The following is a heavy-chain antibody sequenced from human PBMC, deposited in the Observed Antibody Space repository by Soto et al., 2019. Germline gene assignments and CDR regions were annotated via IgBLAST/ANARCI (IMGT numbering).Heavy chain of an antibody. D-gene: IGHD3-9*01. J-gene: IGHJ3*02. Sequence: GGSLRLSCAASGFTFSTYAMTWVRQGPGKGLEYLSAISGSGDTTYYPDSVKGRFTISRDNSKNTLYLQMNSLRAEDTAVYYCAKDRDDIRMVDAFDIWGQGTMVTVSS. CDR2: ISGSGDTT. V-gene: IGHV3-23*01. CDR1: GFTFSTYA. CDR3: AKDRDDIRMVDAFDI.